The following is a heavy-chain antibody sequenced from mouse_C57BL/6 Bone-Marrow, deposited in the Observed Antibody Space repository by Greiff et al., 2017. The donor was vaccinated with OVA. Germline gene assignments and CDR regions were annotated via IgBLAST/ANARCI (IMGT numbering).Heavy chain of an antibody. V-gene: IGHV1-64*01. Sequence: VQLQQSGAELVKPGASVKLSCKASGYTFTSYWMHWVKQRPGQGLEWIGMIHPNSGSTNYNEKFKSKATLTVDKSSSTAYMQLSSLTSEDSAVYYCATFTTVARVYFDYWGQGTTLTVSS. CDR3: ATFTTVARVYFDY. CDR1: GYTFTSYW. D-gene: IGHD1-1*01. J-gene: IGHJ2*01. CDR2: IHPNSGST.